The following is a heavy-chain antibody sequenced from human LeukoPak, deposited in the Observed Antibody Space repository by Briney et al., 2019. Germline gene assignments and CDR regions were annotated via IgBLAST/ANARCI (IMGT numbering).Heavy chain of an antibody. J-gene: IGHJ3*02. CDR1: GFTFSTYS. CDR2: ISPDSNYK. Sequence: PGESLRLSCAASGFTFSTYSMNWLRLAPGKGLEWVSSISPDSNYKYYVDSVKGRFTISRDNAKSSLYLQMNSLRAEDTAVYYCAQERWQPNGGDAFDNWGQGTMVAVSS. CDR3: AQERWQPNGGDAFDN. D-gene: IGHD4-23*01. V-gene: IGHV3-21*01.